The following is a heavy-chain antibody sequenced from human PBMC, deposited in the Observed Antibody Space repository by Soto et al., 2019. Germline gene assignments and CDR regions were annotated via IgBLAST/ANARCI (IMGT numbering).Heavy chain of an antibody. CDR3: VRGGLARAGVIRHDLGMDV. Sequence: PGGSLRLSCAASGFIFSDYYMPWIRQAPGKGLEWVAHISESSTYKNYAVSVKGRFTISIDNAKTSLFLEMNSLRDEDTDVYYCVRGGLARAGVIRHDLGMDVWGQGTTVTVSS. CDR1: GFIFSDYY. J-gene: IGHJ6*02. CDR2: ISESSTYK. D-gene: IGHD6-13*01. V-gene: IGHV3-11*06.